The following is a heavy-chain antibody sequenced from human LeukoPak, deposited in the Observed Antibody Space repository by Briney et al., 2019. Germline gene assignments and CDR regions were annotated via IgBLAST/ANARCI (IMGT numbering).Heavy chain of an antibody. CDR1: GFTFSSYA. CDR2: TSGSGGST. V-gene: IGHV3-23*01. Sequence: VGSLRLSCAPSGFTFSSYAMSCVRQAPGKGLEWVSATSGSGGSTYYADSVKGRFTISRDNSKNTLYLQMNSLRAEDTAVYYCAKDGYCSGGSCYKGDYWGQGTLVTVSS. CDR3: AKDGYCSGGSCYKGDY. D-gene: IGHD2-15*01. J-gene: IGHJ4*02.